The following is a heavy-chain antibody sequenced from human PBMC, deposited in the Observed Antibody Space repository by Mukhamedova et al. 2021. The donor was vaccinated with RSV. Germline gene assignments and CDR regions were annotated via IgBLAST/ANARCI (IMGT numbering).Heavy chain of an antibody. Sequence: SGSTKYTPSLKSRVRISVDTTQNQFSLSLNSVTAADTAVYYCARGHCGSGSLDYWGQGALVTVSS. D-gene: IGHD3-10*01. CDR2: SGST. J-gene: IGHJ4*02. CDR3: ARGHCGSGSLDY. V-gene: IGHV4-59*09.